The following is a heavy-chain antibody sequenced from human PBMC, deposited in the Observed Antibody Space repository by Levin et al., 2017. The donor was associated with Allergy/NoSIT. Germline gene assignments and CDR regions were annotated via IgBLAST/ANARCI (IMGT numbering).Heavy chain of an antibody. D-gene: IGHD6-13*01. CDR3: ARSWYLGFGQRRWFDP. J-gene: IGHJ5*02. CDR2: INPNSGGT. V-gene: IGHV1-2*02. Sequence: ASVKVSCKASGYTFTGYYMHWVRQAPGPGLEWMGWINPNSGGTNYAQKFQGRVTMTRDTSISTAYMELSRLRSDDTAVYYCARSWYLGFGQRRWFDPWGQGTLVTVSS. CDR1: GYTFTGYY.